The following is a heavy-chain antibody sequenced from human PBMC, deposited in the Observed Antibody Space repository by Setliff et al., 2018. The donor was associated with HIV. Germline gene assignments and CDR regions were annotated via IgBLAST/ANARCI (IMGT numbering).Heavy chain of an antibody. D-gene: IGHD3-22*01. J-gene: IGHJ4*02. CDR1: GYIFTTYY. V-gene: IGHV1-46*01. CDR3: ARERAPDDSRGYHSRAYHFDT. Sequence: GASVKVSCKASGYIFTTYYIHRVRQAPGQGLEWIGMIAPSGGGTNFAQKFQGRVTMTRDKSTGTVYMELSSLRSEDTAIYYCARERAPDDSRGYHSRAYHFDTWGQGALVTVSS. CDR2: IAPSGGGT.